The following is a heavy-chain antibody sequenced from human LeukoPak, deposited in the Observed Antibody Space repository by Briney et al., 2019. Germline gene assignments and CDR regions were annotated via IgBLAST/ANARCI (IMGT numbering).Heavy chain of an antibody. V-gene: IGHV3-23*01. J-gene: IGHJ4*02. CDR1: GFTFSMYA. Sequence: GGSLRLSCAASGFTFSMYAMSWVRQAPGRGLEWVSSISSSGDSTYYKDSVKGRFTISRDNSKNTLYLQMNSLRPEDMATYYCTKDRPNYHESNGHYYRRDGDYWGQGTLVTVSP. CDR2: ISSSGDST. CDR3: TKDRPNYHESNGHYYRRDGDY. D-gene: IGHD3-22*01.